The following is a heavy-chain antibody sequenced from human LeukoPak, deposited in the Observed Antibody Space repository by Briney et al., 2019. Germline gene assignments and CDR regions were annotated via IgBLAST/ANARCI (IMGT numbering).Heavy chain of an antibody. D-gene: IGHD3-10*01. V-gene: IGHV4-39*07. J-gene: IGHJ5*02. CDR1: GGSISSSSYY. Sequence: PSETLSLTCTVSGGSISSSSYYWGWIRQPPGKGLEWIGSIYYSGSTYYNPSLKSRVTISVDTSKNQFSLKLSSVTAADTAVYYCARSWGFARNWFDPWGQGTLVTVSS. CDR3: ARSWGFARNWFDP. CDR2: IYYSGST.